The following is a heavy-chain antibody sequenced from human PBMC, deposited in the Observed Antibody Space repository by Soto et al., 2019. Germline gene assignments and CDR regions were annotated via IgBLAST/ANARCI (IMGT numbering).Heavy chain of an antibody. Sequence: GGSLRLSCAASGFTFSSYWMHWVRQAPGKGLVWVSRINSDGSSTSYADSVKGRFTTSRDDSKNSVLLQMNSLKTEDTAVYYCVRAMYYTDSSGYTRCFDYWGQGTPVTVSS. J-gene: IGHJ4*02. CDR3: VRAMYYTDSSGYTRCFDY. D-gene: IGHD3-22*01. CDR2: INSDGSST. V-gene: IGHV3-74*01. CDR1: GFTFSSYW.